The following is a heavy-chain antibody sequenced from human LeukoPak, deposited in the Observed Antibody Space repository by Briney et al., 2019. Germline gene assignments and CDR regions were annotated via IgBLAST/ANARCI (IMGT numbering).Heavy chain of an antibody. CDR1: GFSFSNYD. Sequence: GGSLRLSCAASGFSFSNYDMHWARQAPGKGLEWVAVIWYDGSNEYYVDSVKGRFTISRDNSKNTLYLQMDSLRVEDTAVYYCAREVANDAFDIWGQGTMVTVSS. CDR2: IWYDGSNE. CDR3: AREVANDAFDI. J-gene: IGHJ3*02. V-gene: IGHV3-33*01. D-gene: IGHD5-12*01.